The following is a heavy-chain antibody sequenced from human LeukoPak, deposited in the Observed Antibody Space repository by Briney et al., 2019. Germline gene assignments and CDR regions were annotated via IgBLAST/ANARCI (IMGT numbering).Heavy chain of an antibody. D-gene: IGHD2-2*01. CDR1: GFTFSSYS. Sequence: GGSLRLSCAASGFTFSSYSMNWVRQAPGKGLGWVSYISSSSSTIYYADSVKGRFTISRDNAKNSLYLQMNSLRAEDTAVYYCAGVVPAAIYYYYMDVWGKGTTVTVSS. J-gene: IGHJ6*03. CDR3: AGVVPAAIYYYYMDV. CDR2: ISSSSSTI. V-gene: IGHV3-48*01.